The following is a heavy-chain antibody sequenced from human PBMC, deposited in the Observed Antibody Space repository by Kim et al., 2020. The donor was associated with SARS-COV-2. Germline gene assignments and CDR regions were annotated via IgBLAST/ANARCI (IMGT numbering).Heavy chain of an antibody. CDR1: GFTFSSYA. CDR3: ASTRRDGYNFGPDY. J-gene: IGHJ4*02. Sequence: GGSLRLSCAASGFTFSSYAMHWVRQAPGKGLEWVAVISYDGSNKYYADSVKGRFTISRDNSKNMLYLQMNSLRAEDTAVYYCASTRRDGYNFGPDYWGQGTLVTVSS. D-gene: IGHD5-12*01. CDR2: ISYDGSNK. V-gene: IGHV3-30-3*01.